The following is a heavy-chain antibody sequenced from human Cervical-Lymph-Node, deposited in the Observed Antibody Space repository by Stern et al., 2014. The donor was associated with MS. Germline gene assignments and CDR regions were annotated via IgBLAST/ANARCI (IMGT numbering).Heavy chain of an antibody. J-gene: IGHJ4*02. Sequence: EVQLVESGGGLVQPGGSLRLSCAASAFTFSNHWMHWVRQAPGKGLVWVSRVNSDGSSTNYADSVKGRFTISRDNAKNTLYLQMNSLRAEDTAVYYCAREGTRGAARSSPFDSWGQGVLVTVSS. CDR1: AFTFSNHW. D-gene: IGHD6-6*01. CDR2: VNSDGSST. CDR3: AREGTRGAARSSPFDS. V-gene: IGHV3-74*01.